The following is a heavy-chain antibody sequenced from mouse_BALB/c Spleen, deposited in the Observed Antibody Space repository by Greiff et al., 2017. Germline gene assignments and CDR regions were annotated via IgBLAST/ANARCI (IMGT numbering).Heavy chain of an antibody. J-gene: IGHJ1*01. CDR2: IDPANGNT. CDR3: AIRGSVVDWYFDV. D-gene: IGHD1-1*01. V-gene: IGHV14-3*02. Sequence: EVQLQESGAELVKPGASVKLSCTASGFNIKDTYMHWVKQRPEQGLEWIGRIDPANGNTKYDPKFQGKATITADTSSNTAYLQLSSLTSEDTAVYYCAIRGSVVDWYFDVWGAGTTVTVSS. CDR1: GFNIKDTY.